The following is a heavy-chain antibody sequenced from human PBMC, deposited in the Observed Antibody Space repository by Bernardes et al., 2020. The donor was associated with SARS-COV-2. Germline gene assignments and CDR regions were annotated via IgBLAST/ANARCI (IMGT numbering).Heavy chain of an antibody. CDR2: IYPGDSDT. CDR1: GYSFTTYW. J-gene: IGHJ2*01. CDR3: ARPQGVFGVVSYWYYDL. V-gene: IGHV5-51*01. D-gene: IGHD3-3*01. Sequence: GESLKISCKVSGYSFTTYWIGWVRQMPGRGLEWMGIIYPGDSDTRYSPSFQGQITISADKSISTAYLQWTSLKASDSAMYYCARPQGVFGVVSYWYYDLWGRGTLVTVSS.